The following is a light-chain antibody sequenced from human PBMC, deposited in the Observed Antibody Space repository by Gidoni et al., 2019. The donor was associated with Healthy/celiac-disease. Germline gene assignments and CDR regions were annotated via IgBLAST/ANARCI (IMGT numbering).Light chain of an antibody. CDR3: QQYNSYSPWT. J-gene: IGKJ1*01. CDR1: QSISSW. Sequence: DIQMTQSPSTLSASVGDRVTITCRASQSISSWLAWYQQKPGKAPKLLIYKASSLESGVPSRFSGSGSWTEFTLTISSLQPDAFATYYCQQYNSYSPWTFXQXTKVEIK. CDR2: KAS. V-gene: IGKV1-5*03.